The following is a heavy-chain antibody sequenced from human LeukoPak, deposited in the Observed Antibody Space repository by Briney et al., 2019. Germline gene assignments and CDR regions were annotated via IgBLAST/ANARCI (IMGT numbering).Heavy chain of an antibody. CDR1: GYTFTGYY. Sequence: ASVKVSCKASGYTFTGYYMHWVRQAPGQGLEWMGWINPNSGGTNYAQKFQGRVTMTRDTSISTAYMELSRLRSDDTAVYYCAREDSSGWYATDYWGQGTQVTVSS. D-gene: IGHD6-19*01. CDR3: AREDSSGWYATDY. V-gene: IGHV1-2*02. CDR2: INPNSGGT. J-gene: IGHJ4*02.